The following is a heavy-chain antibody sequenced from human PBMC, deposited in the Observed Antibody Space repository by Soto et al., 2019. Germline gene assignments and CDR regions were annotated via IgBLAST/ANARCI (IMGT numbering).Heavy chain of an antibody. J-gene: IGHJ4*02. CDR1: GFTFRNYW. Sequence: PGGSLRLSCTASGFTFRNYWMTWVRQAPGKGLEWVANINQDGTDKRYVDSVKGRFTISRDNAKNSLYLQMDSLRVEDTASYYCATYGVVVAGNDYWGQGILVTSPQ. V-gene: IGHV3-7*01. CDR3: ATYGVVVAGNDY. CDR2: INQDGTDK. D-gene: IGHD6-19*01.